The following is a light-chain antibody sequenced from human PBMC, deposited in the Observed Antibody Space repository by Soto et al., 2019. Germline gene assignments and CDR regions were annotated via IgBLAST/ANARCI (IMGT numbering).Light chain of an antibody. CDR2: GAS. V-gene: IGKV3-11*01. J-gene: IGKJ1*01. CDR1: ENVRTF. Sequence: EVVLTQSPATLSLSPGERATLSCRASENVRTFVDWYQQKPGQAPRLLIYGASNRATGIPARFSGSRSGTDFTLTINNLEPEDFAVYYCQQHSHWPPWTFGQGTRVEIQ. CDR3: QQHSHWPPWT.